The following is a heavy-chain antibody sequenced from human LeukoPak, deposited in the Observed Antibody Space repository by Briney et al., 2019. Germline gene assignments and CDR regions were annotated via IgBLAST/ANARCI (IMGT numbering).Heavy chain of an antibody. CDR3: AKRGVVIRVILVGFHKEAYYFDS. J-gene: IGHJ4*02. CDR2: IGGSGGVT. V-gene: IGHV3-23*01. D-gene: IGHD3-10*01. CDR1: GITLSNYV. Sequence: GGSLRLSCAVSGITLSNYVMSWVRQAPGKGLEWVAGIGGSGGVTNYADSVKGRFTISRDSAKNTLYLRMNSLRAGDTAVYFCAKRGVVIRVILVGFHKEAYYFDSWGQGALVTVSS.